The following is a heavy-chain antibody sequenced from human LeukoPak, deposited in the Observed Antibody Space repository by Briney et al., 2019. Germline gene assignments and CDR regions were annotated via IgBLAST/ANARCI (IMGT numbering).Heavy chain of an antibody. CDR2: FDPEDGET. Sequence: ASVKVSCKVSGYTLTELSMHWVRQAPGKGLEWMGGFDPEDGETIYAQKFQGRVTMTEDTYTDTAYIELSSLRSEDTGVYSCATVSMGDSSGYPYYFDYWGQGTLVTVSS. CDR1: GYTLTELS. J-gene: IGHJ4*02. V-gene: IGHV1-24*01. CDR3: ATVSMGDSSGYPYYFDY. D-gene: IGHD3-22*01.